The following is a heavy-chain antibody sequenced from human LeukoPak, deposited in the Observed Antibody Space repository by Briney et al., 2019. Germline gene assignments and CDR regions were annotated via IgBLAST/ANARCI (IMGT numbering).Heavy chain of an antibody. J-gene: IGHJ3*02. Sequence: PSETLSLTCTVSGGSISSSSYYWGWIRQPPGKGLEWIGSIYYSGSTYYNPSLKSRVTISVDTSKNQFSLKLSSVTAADTAVYYCARGFPYYYDSSGYYGGAFDIWGQGTMVTVSS. CDR1: GGSISSSSYY. CDR2: IYYSGST. CDR3: ARGFPYYYDSSGYYGGAFDI. D-gene: IGHD3-22*01. V-gene: IGHV4-39*01.